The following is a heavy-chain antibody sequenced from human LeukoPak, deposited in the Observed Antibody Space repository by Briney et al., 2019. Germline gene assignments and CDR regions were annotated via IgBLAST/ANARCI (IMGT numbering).Heavy chain of an antibody. CDR2: ISSNGGST. CDR1: GFTFSSYA. D-gene: IGHD2-2*01. Sequence: GGSLRLSCAASGFTFSSYAMHWVRQAPGKGLEYVSAISSNGGSTYYANSVKGRFTISRANSKNTLYLQMGSLRAEDMAVYYCARDRSTSCCHYYYYYMDVWGKGTTVTVSS. CDR3: ARDRSTSCCHYYYYYMDV. V-gene: IGHV3-64*01. J-gene: IGHJ6*03.